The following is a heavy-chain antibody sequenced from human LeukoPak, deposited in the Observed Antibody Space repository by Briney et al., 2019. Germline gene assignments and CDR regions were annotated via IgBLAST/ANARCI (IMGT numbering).Heavy chain of an antibody. Sequence: PGRSLRLSCAASGFTFSSYGMHWVRQAPGKGLEWVANIKQDGSEKYYVDSVKGRFTISRDNAKNSLYLQMNSLRAEDTAVYYCAREDYGDYMEAFDIWGQGTMVTVSS. CDR1: GFTFSSYG. CDR2: IKQDGSEK. V-gene: IGHV3-7*01. CDR3: AREDYGDYMEAFDI. J-gene: IGHJ3*02. D-gene: IGHD4-17*01.